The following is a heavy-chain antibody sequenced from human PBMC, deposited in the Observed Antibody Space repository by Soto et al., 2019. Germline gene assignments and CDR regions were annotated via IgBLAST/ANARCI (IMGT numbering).Heavy chain of an antibody. CDR3: ARAPQYGSAGYYYNF. Sequence: QVQLVQSGAEVKKPGSSVKVSCKASGGTFNNYAISWVRQAPGQGLEWMGGIIPLFGATNYAQHFQGRVTVTRDTSTSTVYMELSRLRSDDTAIYFCARAPQYGSAGYYYNFWGQGTLVTVSS. J-gene: IGHJ4*02. D-gene: IGHD3-10*01. V-gene: IGHV1-69*06. CDR2: IIPLFGAT. CDR1: GGTFNNYA.